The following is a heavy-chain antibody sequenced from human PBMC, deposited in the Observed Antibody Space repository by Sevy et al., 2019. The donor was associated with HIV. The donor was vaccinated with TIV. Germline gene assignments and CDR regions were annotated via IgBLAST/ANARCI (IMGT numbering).Heavy chain of an antibody. CDR2: ISSSSSYI. CDR3: ARGGVWREGRTDYGMDV. CDR1: GFTFSSYS. J-gene: IGHJ6*02. V-gene: IGHV3-21*01. Sequence: GGSLRLSCAASGFTFSSYSMNWVRQAPGKGLEWVSSISSSSSYIYYANSVKGRFTISRDNAKNSLYLQMNSLRAEDTAVYYCARGGVWREGRTDYGMDVWGQGTTVTVSS. D-gene: IGHD3-16*01.